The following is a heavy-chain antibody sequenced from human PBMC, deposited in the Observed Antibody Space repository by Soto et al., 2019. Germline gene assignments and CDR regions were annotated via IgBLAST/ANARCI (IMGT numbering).Heavy chain of an antibody. CDR2: ISPSNGNT. CDR1: GYTFSDFG. V-gene: IGHV1-18*04. Sequence: ASVKVSCKASGYTFSDFGFSWVRQAPGQGLEWMGWISPSNGNTNYAQKFQDRFVMTTDTSTSTVYMDLRSLTSDDTAVYYCARSRSYFSSWPCLTFDYWG. CDR3: ARSRSYFSSWPCLTFDY. J-gene: IGHJ4*01. D-gene: IGHD3-10*01.